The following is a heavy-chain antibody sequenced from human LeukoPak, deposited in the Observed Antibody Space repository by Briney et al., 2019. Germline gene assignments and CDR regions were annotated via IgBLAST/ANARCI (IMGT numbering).Heavy chain of an antibody. Sequence: GASVKVSCQASGYTFTYFYIHWVRQAPGQGLEWMGRINPNSGGTDYAQNFRGRVTLTRDTSITTVYMEVTRLTSDDTAVYYCANTYANNDFDACGQGTMVTVSS. CDR2: INPNSGGT. CDR3: ANTYANNDFDA. J-gene: IGHJ3*01. D-gene: IGHD3-16*01. CDR1: GYTFTYFY. V-gene: IGHV1-2*06.